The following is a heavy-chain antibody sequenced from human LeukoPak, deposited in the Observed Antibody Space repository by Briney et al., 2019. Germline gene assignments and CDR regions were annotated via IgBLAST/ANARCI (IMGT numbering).Heavy chain of an antibody. CDR3: AELGITMIGGV. J-gene: IGHJ6*04. CDR2: INWNGGST. CDR1: GFTFDDYG. D-gene: IGHD3-10*02. Sequence: GGSLRLSCAASGFTFDDYGMSWVRQAPGKGLEWVSGINWNGGSTGYSDSVKGRFTISRDNAKNSLYLQMNSLRAEDTAVYYCAELGITMIGGVWGKGTTVTISS. V-gene: IGHV3-20*04.